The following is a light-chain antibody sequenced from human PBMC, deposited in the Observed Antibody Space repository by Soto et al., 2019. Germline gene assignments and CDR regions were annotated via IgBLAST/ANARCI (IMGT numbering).Light chain of an antibody. Sequence: FMLTQPHSVSESPGKTVTISCTRSSGNIASSSVQWYQQRPGSAPTTVLYEDRQRPSGVPDRFSGSIDAPSNSASLTISGLKTEDEADYYCQSYDTSTPLVFGGGTKLTVL. J-gene: IGLJ2*01. CDR3: QSYDTSTPLV. CDR2: EDR. CDR1: SGNIASSS. V-gene: IGLV6-57*04.